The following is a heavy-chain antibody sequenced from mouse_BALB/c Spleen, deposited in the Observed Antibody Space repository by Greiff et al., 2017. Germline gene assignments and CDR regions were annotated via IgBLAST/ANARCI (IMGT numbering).Heavy chain of an antibody. Sequence: EVQLVESGPELVKPGASVKMSCKASGYTFTSYVMHWVKQKPGQGLEWIGYINPYNDGTKYNEKFKGKATLTSDKSSSTAYMELSSLTSEDSAVYYCARGNYGSSYDFDYWGQGTTLTVSS. J-gene: IGHJ2*01. CDR2: INPYNDGT. CDR1: GYTFTSYV. D-gene: IGHD1-1*01. CDR3: ARGNYGSSYDFDY. V-gene: IGHV1-14*01.